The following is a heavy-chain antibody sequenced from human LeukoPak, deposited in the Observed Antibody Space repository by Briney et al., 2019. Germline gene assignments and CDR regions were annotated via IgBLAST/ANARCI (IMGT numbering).Heavy chain of an antibody. V-gene: IGHV1-2*04. CDR2: INPNSGGT. CDR1: GYTFTTYA. J-gene: IGHJ4*02. Sequence: ASVKVSCKTSGYTFTTYAINWVRQAPGQGLEWMGWINPNSGGTNYAQKFQGWVTMTRDTSISTAYMELSRLRSDDTAVYYCARGSSSWPFDFDYWGQGTLVTVSS. D-gene: IGHD6-13*01. CDR3: ARGSSSWPFDFDY.